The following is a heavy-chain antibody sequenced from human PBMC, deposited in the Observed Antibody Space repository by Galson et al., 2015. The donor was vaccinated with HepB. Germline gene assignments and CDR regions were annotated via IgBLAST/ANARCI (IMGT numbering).Heavy chain of an antibody. CDR1: GGSISSGGYY. V-gene: IGHV4-31*03. Sequence: TLSLTCTVSGGSISSGGYYWSWIRQHPGRGLEWIGYIYYSGSTYYNPSLKSRVTISVDTSKNQFSLKLSSVTAADTAVYYCARDLRGGAFDIWGQGTMVAVSS. D-gene: IGHD3-16*01. J-gene: IGHJ3*02. CDR3: ARDLRGGAFDI. CDR2: IYYSGST.